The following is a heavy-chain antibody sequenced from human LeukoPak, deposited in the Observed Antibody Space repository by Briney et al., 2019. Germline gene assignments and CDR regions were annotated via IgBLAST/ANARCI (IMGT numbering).Heavy chain of an antibody. CDR1: GDSVSSNSAA. J-gene: IGHJ5*02. D-gene: IGHD4-23*01. Sequence: SQTLSLTCAISGDSVSSNSAAWNWIRQSPSRGLEWLGRTYYRSKWYNDYAVSVKSRITINPDTSKNQFSLQLNSVTPEDTAVYYCARDTISRPDYGGVNWFDPWGQGTLVTVSS. V-gene: IGHV6-1*01. CDR2: TYYRSKWYN. CDR3: ARDTISRPDYGGVNWFDP.